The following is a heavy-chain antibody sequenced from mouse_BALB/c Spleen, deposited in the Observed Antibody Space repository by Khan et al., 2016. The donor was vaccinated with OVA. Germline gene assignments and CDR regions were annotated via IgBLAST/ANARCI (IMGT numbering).Heavy chain of an antibody. J-gene: IGHJ1*01. V-gene: IGHV9-3-1*01. Sequence: QIQLVQSGPELKKPGETVKISCKASGYTFTNYGMTWVKQDPGKGLKWMGWINTYTGEPTYADDFKGRFAFTIETSASTASLQITHLKNEDTAKCFCARSGDYWYFVVWGAGTTVTVSS. CDR1: GYTFTNYG. CDR3: ARSGDYWYFVV. CDR2: INTYTGEP. D-gene: IGHD1-3*01.